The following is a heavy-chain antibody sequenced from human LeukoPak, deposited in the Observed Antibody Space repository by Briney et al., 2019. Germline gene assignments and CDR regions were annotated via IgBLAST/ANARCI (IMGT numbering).Heavy chain of an antibody. J-gene: IGHJ4*02. CDR3: ARWHYDSSGYDYYFDY. D-gene: IGHD3-22*01. CDR2: TSYSGST. CDR1: GGSISNYY. V-gene: IGHV4-59*01. Sequence: PSETLSFTCTVSGGSISNYYWGWLPQPPGKGLKWIGNTSYSGSTNYNPSLKSRVTISVDASKNQFSLKLSSVTAADTAVYYCARWHYDSSGYDYYFDYWGQGTLVTVSS.